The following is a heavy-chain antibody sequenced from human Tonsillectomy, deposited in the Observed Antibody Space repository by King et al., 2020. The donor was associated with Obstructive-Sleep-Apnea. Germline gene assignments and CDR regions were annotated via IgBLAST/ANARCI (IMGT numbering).Heavy chain of an antibody. D-gene: IGHD3-22*01. CDR2: IYYSGAT. Sequence: QVQLQESGPGLVKPSETLSLTCTVSGGSISSYYWSWIRQPPGKGLEWIGYIYYSGATNYNPSLKSRVTISVDTSKNQFSLKLSSVTAADTAVYYCARDRLGLPIDYWGQGTQVTVSS. V-gene: IGHV4-59*01. CDR3: ARDRLGLPIDY. CDR1: GGSISSYY. J-gene: IGHJ4*02.